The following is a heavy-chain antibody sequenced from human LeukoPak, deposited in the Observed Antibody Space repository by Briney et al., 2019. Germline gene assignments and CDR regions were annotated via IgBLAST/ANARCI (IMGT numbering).Heavy chain of an antibody. J-gene: IGHJ4*02. V-gene: IGHV3-33*01. CDR2: IWYDGSNK. D-gene: IGHD5-18*01. CDR3: ARAKYSYGPPYYFDY. Sequence: AGGSLRLSCAASGFTFSSYGMHWVRQAPGKGLEWVAVIWYDGSNKYYADSVKGRFTISRDNSKNTLYLQMNSLRAEDTAVYYCARAKYSYGPPYYFDYWGQGTLVTVSS. CDR1: GFTFSSYG.